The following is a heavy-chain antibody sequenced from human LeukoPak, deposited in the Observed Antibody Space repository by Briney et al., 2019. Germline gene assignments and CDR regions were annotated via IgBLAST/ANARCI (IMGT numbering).Heavy chain of an antibody. D-gene: IGHD2/OR15-2a*01. Sequence: ASVKVSCKASGSTFTSYAINWVRQATGQGLEWMGRMKPNTGDTDYAQKFQGRVTMTRDTSINTAYMELSSLTSDDTAVYYCARAMFFYNSVRFDSWGQGTRVTVSA. CDR1: GSTFTSYA. CDR3: ARAMFFYNSVRFDS. V-gene: IGHV1-8*01. J-gene: IGHJ4*02. CDR2: MKPNTGDT.